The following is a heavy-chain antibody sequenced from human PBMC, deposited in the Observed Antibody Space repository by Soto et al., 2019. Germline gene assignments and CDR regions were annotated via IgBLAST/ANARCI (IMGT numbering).Heavy chain of an antibody. CDR2: ISGSGGST. D-gene: IGHD3-22*01. V-gene: IGHV3-23*01. Sequence: PGGSLRLSCAASGFTFSSYAMTWVRQAPGKGLEWVSVISGSGGSTYYADSVKGRFTISRDRSKNTLYLQMNSLRAEDTAVYYCAKWGAYDSSGYYRVAIDYWGQGTLVTVSS. CDR1: GFTFSSYA. CDR3: AKWGAYDSSGYYRVAIDY. J-gene: IGHJ4*02.